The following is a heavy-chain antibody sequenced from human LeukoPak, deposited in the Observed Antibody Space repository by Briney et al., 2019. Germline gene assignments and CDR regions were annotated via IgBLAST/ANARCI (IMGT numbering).Heavy chain of an antibody. V-gene: IGHV3-23*01. CDR2: ISGSGGST. CDR3: AKDLEAYCGGDCYVDAFDI. CDR1: GFTFSSYG. D-gene: IGHD2-21*02. Sequence: GGTLRLSCAASGFTFSSYGMSWVRQAPGKGLEWVSAISGSGGSTYYADSVKGRFTISRDNSKNTLYLQMNSLRAEDTAVYYCAKDLEAYCGGDCYVDAFDIWGQGTMVTVSS. J-gene: IGHJ3*02.